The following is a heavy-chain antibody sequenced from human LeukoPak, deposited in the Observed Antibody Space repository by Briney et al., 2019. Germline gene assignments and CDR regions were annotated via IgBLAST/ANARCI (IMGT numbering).Heavy chain of an antibody. CDR3: ARDMSPLAF. CDR2: VFDNGGT. CDR1: GGSISTYY. D-gene: IGHD3-3*02. J-gene: IGHJ4*02. Sequence: PSETLSLTCAVSGGSISTYYWSWIRQPQGKGLEWIGNVFDNGGTYYNPSLKSRVSISIDTSQNQFSLKLTSVTAADTAVYYCARDMSPLAFWGQGILVTVSS. V-gene: IGHV4-59*01.